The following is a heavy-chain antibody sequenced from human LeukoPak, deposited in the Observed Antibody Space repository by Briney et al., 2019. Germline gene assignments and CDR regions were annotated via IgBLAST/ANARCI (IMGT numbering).Heavy chain of an antibody. CDR2: INHSGST. CDR3: ARGRWFDP. Sequence: PSETLSLTCAVYGGSFSGHYWSWIRQPPGKGLEWIGEINHSGSTNYNPSLTSRATISVDTSKDQFSLKLSSVTAADTAVYYCARGRWFDPWGQGTLVTVSS. CDR1: GGSFSGHY. J-gene: IGHJ5*02. V-gene: IGHV4-34*01.